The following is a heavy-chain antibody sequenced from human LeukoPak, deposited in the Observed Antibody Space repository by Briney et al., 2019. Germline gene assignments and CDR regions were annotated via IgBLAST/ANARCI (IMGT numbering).Heavy chain of an antibody. CDR3: ARESPYGWGLNGGAGE. D-gene: IGHD4-17*01. CDR1: GYTFTDYA. CDR2: ISAYNGNT. J-gene: IGHJ4*02. Sequence: GASVKVSCKASGYTFTDYAMNWVRQAPGQGREWMGWISAYNGNTNYAQKLQGRVTMTTDTSTSTAYMELRSLRADDTAVYYCARESPYGWGLNGGAGEWGQGTLVTVSS. V-gene: IGHV1-18*01.